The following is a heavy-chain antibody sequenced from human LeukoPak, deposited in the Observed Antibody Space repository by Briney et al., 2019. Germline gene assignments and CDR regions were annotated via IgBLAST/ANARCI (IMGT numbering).Heavy chain of an antibody. Sequence: GGSLRLSCAGSGFTFSSYWMHWVRQAPGKGLVWVSRISTDASSTTYADSVKGRFTISRDNAKGTLYLQMNSLRAEDTAVYYCARNAEPDDAFDIWGQGTMVTVSS. CDR2: ISTDASST. D-gene: IGHD1-14*01. CDR3: ARNAEPDDAFDI. V-gene: IGHV3-74*01. J-gene: IGHJ3*02. CDR1: GFTFSSYW.